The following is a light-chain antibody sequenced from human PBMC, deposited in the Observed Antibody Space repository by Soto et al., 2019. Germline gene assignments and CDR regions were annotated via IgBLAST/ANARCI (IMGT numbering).Light chain of an antibody. CDR2: AAS. J-gene: IGKJ4*01. Sequence: IRITHSPCTLSASVLYRVTITCRASQGISSYLAWYQQKPGKAPKLLIYAASTLQSGVPSRFSGSGSGTEFTLTISSLQPEDFATYYCQQLNSYPLTFGGGTKVDIK. CDR3: QQLNSYPLT. CDR1: QGISSY. V-gene: IGKV1-9*01.